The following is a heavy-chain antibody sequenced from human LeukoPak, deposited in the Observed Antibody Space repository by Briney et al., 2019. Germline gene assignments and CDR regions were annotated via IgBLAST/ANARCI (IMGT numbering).Heavy chain of an antibody. V-gene: IGHV1-8*03. CDR2: MNPNSGNA. Sequence: GASLKLSCKASGYTFTSYDINWVRQATGQGLEWMGWMNPNSGNAGYAQKFQGRVTITRNTSISTAYMELSSLRAEDRAVYYCARGWAGKHIWGQGTMVTVSS. J-gene: IGHJ3*02. CDR3: ARGWAGKHI. CDR1: GYTFTSYD. D-gene: IGHD1-26*01.